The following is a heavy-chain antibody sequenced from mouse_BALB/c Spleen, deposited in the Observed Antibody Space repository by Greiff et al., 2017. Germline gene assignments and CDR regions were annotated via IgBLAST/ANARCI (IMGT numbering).Heavy chain of an antibody. J-gene: IGHJ2*01. CDR2: INPYNGAT. V-gene: IGHV1-31*01. Sequence: VQLQQSGPELVKPGASVKISCKASGYSFTGYYMHWVKQSHVKSLEWIGRINPYNGATSYNQNFKDKASLTVDKSSITAYMELHSLTSEDSAVYYCARRYGNYGDYWGQGTTLTVSS. CDR3: ARRYGNYGDY. CDR1: GYSFTGYY. D-gene: IGHD2-10*02.